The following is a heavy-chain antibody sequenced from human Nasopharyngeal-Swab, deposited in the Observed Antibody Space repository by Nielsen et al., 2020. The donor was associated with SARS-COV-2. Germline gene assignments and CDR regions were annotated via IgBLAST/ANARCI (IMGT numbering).Heavy chain of an antibody. J-gene: IGHJ4*02. CDR1: GFTFSSYG. CDR3: ARDQLGDYGDYYSLRY. CDR2: IWYDGSNK. D-gene: IGHD4-17*01. V-gene: IGHV3-33*08. Sequence: GESLKISCAASGFTFSSYGMHWVRQAPGKGLEWVAVIWYDGSNKYYADSVKGRFTISRDNSKNTLYLQMNSLRAEDTAVYYCARDQLGDYGDYYSLRYWGQGTLVTVSS.